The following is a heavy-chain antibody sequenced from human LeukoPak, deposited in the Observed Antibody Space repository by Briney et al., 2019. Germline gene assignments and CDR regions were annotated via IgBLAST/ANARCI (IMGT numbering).Heavy chain of an antibody. J-gene: IGHJ4*01. CDR2: TSNDESNK. Sequence: GGSLRLSCAASGFSFSNYAIHWVRQAPGKGLEWVALTSNDESNKQYAHSVKGRFTISRDNSRNTVFLQMNSLGREDTAAYYCARGTGPGSYLIDYWGHGTQVTISS. CDR1: GFSFSNYA. D-gene: IGHD3-10*01. V-gene: IGHV3-30*04. CDR3: ARGTGPGSYLIDY.